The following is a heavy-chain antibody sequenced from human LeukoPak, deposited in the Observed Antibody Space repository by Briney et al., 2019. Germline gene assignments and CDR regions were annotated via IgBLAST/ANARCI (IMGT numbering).Heavy chain of an antibody. V-gene: IGHV3-21*01. CDR3: ARISIHDAFDI. CDR1: GFTFSSYI. Sequence: GGSLRLSCAASGFTFSSYIMNWVRQAPGKGLEWVSSISSSSSYIYYADSVKGRFTISRDNAKNSLYLQMNSLRAEDTAVYYCARISIHDAFDIWGQGTMVTVSS. CDR2: ISSSSSYI. J-gene: IGHJ3*02. D-gene: IGHD6-6*01.